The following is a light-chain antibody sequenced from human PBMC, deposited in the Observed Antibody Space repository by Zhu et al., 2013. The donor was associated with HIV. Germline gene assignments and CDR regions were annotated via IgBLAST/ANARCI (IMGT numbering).Light chain of an antibody. J-gene: IGKJ3*01. CDR3: QHVNNNAA. CDR1: QSISSW. Sequence: DIQMTQSPSTLSASVGDRVTITCRASQSISSWLAWYQQKPGKAPKLLIYDASSLESGVPSRFSGSGSGTEFTLTISSLQPDDFATYYCQHVNNNAAFGPGTKVDV. V-gene: IGKV1-5*01. CDR2: DAS.